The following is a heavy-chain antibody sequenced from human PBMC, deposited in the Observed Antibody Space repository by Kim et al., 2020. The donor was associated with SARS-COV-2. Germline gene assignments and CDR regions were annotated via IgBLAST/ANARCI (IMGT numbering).Heavy chain of an antibody. D-gene: IGHD4-17*01. CDR2: IYYSGST. CDR3: ARHSGGEMSYGDYLDAFDI. V-gene: IGHV4-39*01. J-gene: IGHJ3*02. Sequence: SETLSLTCTVSGGSISSSSYYWGWIRQPPGKGLEWIGSIYYSGSTYYNPSLKSRVTISVDTSKNQFSLKLSSVTAADTAVYYCARHSGGEMSYGDYLDAFDIWGQGTMVTVSS. CDR1: GGSISSSSYY.